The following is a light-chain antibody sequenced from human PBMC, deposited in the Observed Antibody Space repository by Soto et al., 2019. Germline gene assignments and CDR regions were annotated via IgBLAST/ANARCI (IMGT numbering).Light chain of an antibody. CDR2: EVN. CDR1: SSDVGGYNY. CDR3: SSYAGSYTWV. V-gene: IGLV2-8*01. J-gene: IGLJ3*02. Sequence: QSALTQPPSASGSPGQSVTISCTGTSSDVGGYNYVSWYQQHPGKAPKLMIYEVNKRPSGVPDHFSGSKSGNTASLTVSGLQAADEADYYCSSYAGSYTWVFGGGTKLTVL.